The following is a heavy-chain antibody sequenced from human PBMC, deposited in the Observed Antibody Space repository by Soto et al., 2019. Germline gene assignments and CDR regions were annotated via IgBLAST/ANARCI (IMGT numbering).Heavy chain of an antibody. Sequence: QEILVESGGGVVQSGTSLRLSCAASGFTFSSFAMHWVRQAPGKGLEWVSVISFNGLSQFYADSVRGRVTVSRANSKNPLYLQLDSLRPDDTAVYSCARGGRGLRGAFDVWGQGTEVSVS. D-gene: IGHD3-16*01. CDR3: ARGGRGLRGAFDV. V-gene: IGHV3-30*04. J-gene: IGHJ3*01. CDR1: GFTFSSFA. CDR2: ISFNGLSQ.